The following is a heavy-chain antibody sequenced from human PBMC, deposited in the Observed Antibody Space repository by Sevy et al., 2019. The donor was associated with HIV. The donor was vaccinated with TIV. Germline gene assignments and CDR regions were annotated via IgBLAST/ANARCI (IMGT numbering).Heavy chain of an antibody. CDR1: GFTFSYYD. D-gene: IGHD3-22*01. CDR3: ASPLNYYDSPSAY. CDR2: ISSGRSYI. J-gene: IGHJ4*02. Sequence: LSLTCAASGFTFSYYDMNWVRQAPGKGLEWGSSISSGRSYIFYADSVKGRFTISRDNAKNSLYLQMNSLRAEDTAVYYCASPLNYYDSPSAYWGQGTLVTVSS. V-gene: IGHV3-21*04.